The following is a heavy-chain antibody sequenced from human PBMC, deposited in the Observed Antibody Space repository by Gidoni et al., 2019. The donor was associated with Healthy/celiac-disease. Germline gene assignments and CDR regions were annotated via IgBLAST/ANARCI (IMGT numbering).Heavy chain of an antibody. Sequence: QVQLVESGGGLVKPGGSLRLSCAASGFPFSAYYMSWIRQAPGKGLEWVSYISSSCSTIYYADSVKGRFTISRDNAKNSLYLQMNSLRAEDTAVYYCARVFLSLAVAGPYFDYWGQGTLVTVSS. CDR2: ISSSCSTI. CDR1: GFPFSAYY. CDR3: ARVFLSLAVAGPYFDY. D-gene: IGHD6-19*01. V-gene: IGHV3-11*01. J-gene: IGHJ4*02.